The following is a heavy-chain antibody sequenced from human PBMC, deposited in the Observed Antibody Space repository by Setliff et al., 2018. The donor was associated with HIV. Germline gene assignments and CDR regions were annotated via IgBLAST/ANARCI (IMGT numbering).Heavy chain of an antibody. CDR1: GYTFTSYG. V-gene: IGHV1-69*05. CDR2: IIPIFGTA. Sequence: ASVKVSCKASGYTFTSYGISWVRQAPGQGLEWMGGIIPIFGTANYAQKFQGRVTITTDDSTSTAYMELSGLRSEDTAVYYCARDFGGYCSSMNCPGLFDPWGQGTLVTVSS. D-gene: IGHD2-2*01. J-gene: IGHJ5*02. CDR3: ARDFGGYCSSMNCPGLFDP.